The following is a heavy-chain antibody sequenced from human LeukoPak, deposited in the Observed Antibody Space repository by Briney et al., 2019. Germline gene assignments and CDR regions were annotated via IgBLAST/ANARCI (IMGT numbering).Heavy chain of an antibody. V-gene: IGHV4-31*03. CDR1: GGSISSGGYY. CDR3: ARLKAVTDGYYYYGMDV. D-gene: IGHD2-21*02. CDR2: IYYSGST. Sequence: SETLSLTCTVSGGSISSGGYYWSWIRQHPGKGLEWIGYIYYSGSTYYNPSLKSRVTISVDTSKNQFSLKLSSVTAADTAVYYCARLKAVTDGYYYYGMDVWGQGTTVTVSS. J-gene: IGHJ6*02.